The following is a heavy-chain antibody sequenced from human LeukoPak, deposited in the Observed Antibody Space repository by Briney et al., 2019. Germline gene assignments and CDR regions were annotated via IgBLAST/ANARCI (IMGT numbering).Heavy chain of an antibody. CDR1: GGSISSSSYY. V-gene: IGHV4-39*07. CDR2: IYYSGST. J-gene: IGHJ4*02. CDR3: ARVPRGYERRVFDY. Sequence: SETLSLTCTVSGGSISSSSYYWGWIRQPPGKGLEWIGSIYYSGSTYYNPSLKSRVTISVDTSKNQFSLKLSSVTAADTAVYYCARVPRGYERRVFDYWGQGTLVTVSS. D-gene: IGHD5-18*01.